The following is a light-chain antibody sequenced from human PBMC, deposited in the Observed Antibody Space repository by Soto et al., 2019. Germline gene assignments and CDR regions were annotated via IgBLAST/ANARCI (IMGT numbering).Light chain of an antibody. CDR1: QSLSSY. V-gene: IGKV3-11*01. J-gene: IGKJ4*01. Sequence: EIVLTQSPATLSLSPGERATPSCRASQSLSSYLAWYQQKPGQAPRLLIYDASNRATGIPAMFSGSGSGTDFTLTISSLEPEDFAVYYCQQRSNWLTFGGGTKVELK. CDR3: QQRSNWLT. CDR2: DAS.